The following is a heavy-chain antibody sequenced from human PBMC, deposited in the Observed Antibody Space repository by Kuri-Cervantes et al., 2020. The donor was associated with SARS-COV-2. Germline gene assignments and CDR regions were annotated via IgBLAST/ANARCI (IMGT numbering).Heavy chain of an antibody. J-gene: IGHJ6*02. CDR2: ISGSGGST. CDR3: ASSGWDYYDSSGYYYYYYGMDV. V-gene: IGHV3-23*01. D-gene: IGHD3-22*01. Sequence: GESLKISCAASGFTFSSYAMSWVRQAPGKGLEWVSAISGSGGSTYYADSVKGRFTISRDNSKNTLYPQMNSLRAEDTAVYYCASSGWDYYDSSGYYYYYYGMDVWGQGTTVTVS. CDR1: GFTFSSYA.